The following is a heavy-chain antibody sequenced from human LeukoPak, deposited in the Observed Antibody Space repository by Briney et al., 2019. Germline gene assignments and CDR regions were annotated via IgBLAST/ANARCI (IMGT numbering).Heavy chain of an antibody. J-gene: IGHJ2*01. CDR1: GGSISSYY. CDR2: IYTSGST. Sequence: PSETLSLTCTVSGGSISSYYWSWIRQPAGKGLEWIGRIYTSGSTNYNPSLKSRVTMSVDTSKNQFSLKLSSVTAADTAVYYCARHPFYGDYTGWYFDLWGRGTLVTVSS. V-gene: IGHV4-4*07. CDR3: ARHPFYGDYTGWYFDL. D-gene: IGHD4-17*01.